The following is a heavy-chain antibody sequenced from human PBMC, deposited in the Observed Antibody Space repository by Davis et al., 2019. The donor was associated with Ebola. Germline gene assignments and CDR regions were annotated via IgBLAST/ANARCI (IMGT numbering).Heavy chain of an antibody. CDR3: ARDDVWFGELLNYYGMDV. V-gene: IGHV3-30*04. CDR1: GFTFSSHA. CDR2: ISHDGRKT. J-gene: IGHJ6*04. D-gene: IGHD3-10*01. Sequence: PGGSLRLSCAASGFTFSSHAMHWVRQAPGKGLEWVAAISHDGRKTSYEDSVKGRFTISRDNSKNTLFLQMNSLRDEDTAVYYCARDDVWFGELLNYYGMDVWGTGTTVTVSS.